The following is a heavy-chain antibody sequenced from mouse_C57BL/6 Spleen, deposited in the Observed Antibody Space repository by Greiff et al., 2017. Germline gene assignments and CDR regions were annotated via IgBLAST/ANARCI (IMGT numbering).Heavy chain of an antibody. CDR1: GFTFSSYA. CDR3: TRTSVVTHWYFDV. V-gene: IGHV5-9-1*02. Sequence: EVKLMESGEGLVKPGGSLKLSCAASGFTFSSYAMSWVRQTPEKRLEWVAYISSGGDDTYYADTVKGRFTISRDNARTTLYLQMSSLKSEDTAMYYCTRTSVVTHWYFDVWGTGTTVTVSS. CDR2: ISSGGDDT. D-gene: IGHD1-1*01. J-gene: IGHJ1*03.